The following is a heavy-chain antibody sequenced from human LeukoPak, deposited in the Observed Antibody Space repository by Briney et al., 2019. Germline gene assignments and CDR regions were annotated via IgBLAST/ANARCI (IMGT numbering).Heavy chain of an antibody. J-gene: IGHJ3*02. D-gene: IGHD5-18*01. CDR3: ARLDTAMDYSAFDI. V-gene: IGHV3-21*01. CDR1: GFTFSSYS. Sequence: GGSLRLSCAASGFTFSSYSMNWARQAPGKGLEWASSISSSSSYIHYGDSVKGRFTISRDNAKKSLYLQMNSLRAEDTAVYYCARLDTAMDYSAFDIWGQGTMVTVSS. CDR2: ISSSSSYI.